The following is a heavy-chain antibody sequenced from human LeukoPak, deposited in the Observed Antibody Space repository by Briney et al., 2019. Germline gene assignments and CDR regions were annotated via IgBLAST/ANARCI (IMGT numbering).Heavy chain of an antibody. CDR1: GFTFDDYA. D-gene: IGHD1-7*01. Sequence: GGSLRLSCAASGFTFDDYAMHWVRQAPGKGLEWVSSISWDSGHSVHADAVQGRFTISRDNAKNSLYLRMNNLRPEDTALYYCIKDLRLDLHLDTFEIWGQGTMVTVSS. J-gene: IGHJ3*02. V-gene: IGHV3-9*01. CDR3: IKDLRLDLHLDTFEI. CDR2: ISWDSGHS.